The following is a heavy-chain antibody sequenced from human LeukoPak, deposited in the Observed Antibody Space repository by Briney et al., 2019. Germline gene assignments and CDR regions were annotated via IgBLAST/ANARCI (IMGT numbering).Heavy chain of an antibody. J-gene: IGHJ4*02. Sequence: GASVKVSRKASGYTFTGYYMHWVRQAPGQGLEWMGWIDPNSGGTKYAQKFQGRVTMTRDTSISTAYMELSRLRSDDTAVYYCARDPYTSYYLDYWGQGSLVTVSS. CDR2: IDPNSGGT. V-gene: IGHV1-2*02. CDR3: ARDPYTSYYLDY. D-gene: IGHD3-16*01. CDR1: GYTFTGYY.